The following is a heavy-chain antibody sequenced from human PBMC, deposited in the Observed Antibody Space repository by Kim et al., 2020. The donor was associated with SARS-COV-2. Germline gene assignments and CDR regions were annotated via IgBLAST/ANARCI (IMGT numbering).Heavy chain of an antibody. J-gene: IGHJ4*01. CDR3: ARASRLPYYYDSSAKRYF. D-gene: IGHD3-22*01. V-gene: IGHV4-34*01. CDR2: INHSGST. CDR1: GGSFSGYY. Sequence: SETLSLTCAVYGGSFSGYYWSWIRQPPGKGLEWIGEINHSGSTNYNPSLKSRVTISVDTSKNQFSLKLSSVTAADTAVYYCARASRLPYYYDSSAKRYF.